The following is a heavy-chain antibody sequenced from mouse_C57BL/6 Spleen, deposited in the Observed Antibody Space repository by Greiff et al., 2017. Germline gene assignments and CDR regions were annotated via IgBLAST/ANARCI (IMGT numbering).Heavy chain of an antibody. CDR3: ARGSKYPYFDY. D-gene: IGHD5-1-1*01. CDR2: IDPSDSYT. CDR1: GYTFTSYW. J-gene: IGHJ2*01. V-gene: IGHV1-69*01. Sequence: QVQLQQPGAELVMPGASVKLSCKASGYTFTSYWMHWVKQRPGQGLEWIGEIDPSDSYTNYNQKFKGKSTLTVDKSSSTAYMQLSSLTSEESAVYYGARGSKYPYFDYWGQGTTLTVSS.